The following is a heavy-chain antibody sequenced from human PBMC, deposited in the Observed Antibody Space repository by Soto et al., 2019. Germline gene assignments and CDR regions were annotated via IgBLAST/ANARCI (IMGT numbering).Heavy chain of an antibody. D-gene: IGHD4-17*01. J-gene: IGHJ6*03. CDR2: ISAYNGNT. Sequence: ASVKVSCKASGYTFTSYGISWVRRAPGQGLEWMGWISAYNGNTNYAQKLQGRVTMTTDTSTSTAYMELRSLRSDDTAVYYCARDVDGDYYYYMDVWGKGTTVTVSS. CDR1: GYTFTSYG. CDR3: ARDVDGDYYYYMDV. V-gene: IGHV1-18*01.